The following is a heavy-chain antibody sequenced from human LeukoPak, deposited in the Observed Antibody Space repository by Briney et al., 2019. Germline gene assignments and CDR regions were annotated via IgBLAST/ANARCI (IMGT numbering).Heavy chain of an antibody. CDR2: ISWNSGSI. V-gene: IGHV3-9*01. CDR3: AKDNGDGRNSWHFDY. J-gene: IGHJ4*02. Sequence: GGSLRLSCAASGFTFDDYAMHWVRQAPGKGLEWVSGISWNSGSIGYADSVKGRFTISRDNAKNSLYLQMNSLRAEDTALYYCAKDNGDGRNSWHFDYWGQGTLVTVSS. CDR1: GFTFDDYA. D-gene: IGHD6-13*01.